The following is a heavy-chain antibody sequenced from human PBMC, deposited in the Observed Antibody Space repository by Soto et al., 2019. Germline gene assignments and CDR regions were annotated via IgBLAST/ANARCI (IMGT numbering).Heavy chain of an antibody. D-gene: IGHD6-25*01. CDR2: IWYHGNTY. Sequence: PGGTLRLSCTASGYTFSSYGMHWVRQAPRKGLQWVATIWYHGNTYYYKASIKGRFAVSLDNSKNTVFLQMTTLSAEDTATYYCARARGYGGKCVFVFWGPGTLVTVSS. J-gene: IGHJ4*02. CDR1: GYTFSSYG. V-gene: IGHV3-33*01. CDR3: ARARGYGGKCVFVF.